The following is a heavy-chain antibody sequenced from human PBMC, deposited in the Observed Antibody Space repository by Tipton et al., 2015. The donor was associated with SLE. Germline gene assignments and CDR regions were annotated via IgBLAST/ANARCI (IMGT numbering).Heavy chain of an antibody. V-gene: IGHV4-34*01. Sequence: TLSLTCAVYCGSFSAYYWGWLRQPPGKGLEWIGSIFYTGSTNYNPSLKSRVTISVDTSKIQFSLKLSSVTAADTAVYYCARGRLLDWLSTYYYYGMVVWGLGATVTVSS. J-gene: IGHJ6*02. D-gene: IGHD3-3*01. CDR3: ARGRLLDWLSTYYYYGMVV. CDR1: CGSFSAYY. CDR2: IFYTGST.